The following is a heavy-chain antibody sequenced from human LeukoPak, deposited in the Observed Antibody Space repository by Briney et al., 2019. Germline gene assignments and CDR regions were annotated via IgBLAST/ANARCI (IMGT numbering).Heavy chain of an antibody. CDR3: AKARYNWFDP. Sequence: PSETLSLTCTVSGGSISSYYWSWIRQPPGKGLEWIGYIYYSGSTNYNPSLKSRVTISVDTTKNQFPLDLSSVTAADTAVYYCAKARYNWFDPWGQGTLVTVSS. CDR1: GGSISSYY. V-gene: IGHV4-59*01. J-gene: IGHJ5*02. CDR2: IYYSGST.